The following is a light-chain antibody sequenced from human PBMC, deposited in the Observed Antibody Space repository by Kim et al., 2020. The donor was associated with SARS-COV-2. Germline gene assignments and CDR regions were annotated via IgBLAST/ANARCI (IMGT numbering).Light chain of an antibody. V-gene: IGKV3-11*01. CDR2: DAS. CDR3: QYRRT. Sequence: EIMLTQSPVTLSLSPGERATLSCGTSQTVSNYLAWYQQKPGQAPRLLIYDASNRATGIPVRFSGSGSGTDFSLTISNLEPEDFAVYYCQYRRTFGQGTKVEIK. CDR1: QTVSNY. J-gene: IGKJ1*01.